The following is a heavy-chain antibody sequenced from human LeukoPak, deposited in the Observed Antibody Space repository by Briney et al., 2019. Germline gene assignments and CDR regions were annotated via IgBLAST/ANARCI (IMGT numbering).Heavy chain of an antibody. CDR3: ARGGGVPAAAGVRPPNDY. CDR1: GFTFSSYC. CDR2: INSVGSST. D-gene: IGHD6-13*01. Sequence: PEGSLRLSCAASGFTFSSYCMHWVRQAPGKGLVWVSRINSVGSSTSYADSVKGRFTISRDNAKNTLYLQMNSLRAEDTAVYYCARGGGVPAAAGVRPPNDYWGQGTLVTVSS. V-gene: IGHV3-74*01. J-gene: IGHJ4*02.